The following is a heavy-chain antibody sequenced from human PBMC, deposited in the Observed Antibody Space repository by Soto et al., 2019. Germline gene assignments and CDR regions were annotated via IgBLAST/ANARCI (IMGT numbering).Heavy chain of an antibody. CDR1: GGTFSSYA. J-gene: IGHJ5*02. D-gene: IGHD3-3*01. CDR3: ARGRRTIFGVVSNWFDP. V-gene: IGHV1-2*04. Sequence: RASVKVSCKASGGTFSSYAISWVRQAPGQGLEWMGWINPNSGGTNYAQKFQGWVTMTRDTSISTAYMELSRLRSDDTAVYYCARGRRTIFGVVSNWFDPWGQGTLVTVSS. CDR2: INPNSGGT.